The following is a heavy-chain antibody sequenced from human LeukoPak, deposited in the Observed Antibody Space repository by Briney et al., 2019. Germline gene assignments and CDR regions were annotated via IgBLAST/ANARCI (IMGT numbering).Heavy chain of an antibody. CDR3: ATVKGQGSFEV. CDR1: GFTFSYYA. Sequence: GGSRRLSCAGSGFTFSYYAMGWVRQAPGKGLEWVSAISDSGSGTYYADPVKGRFTISRDNSKKTLYVQMNSLRAEDTAIYYCATVKGQGSFEVWGPGTMVAVSS. V-gene: IGHV3-23*01. CDR2: ISDSGSGT. J-gene: IGHJ3*01.